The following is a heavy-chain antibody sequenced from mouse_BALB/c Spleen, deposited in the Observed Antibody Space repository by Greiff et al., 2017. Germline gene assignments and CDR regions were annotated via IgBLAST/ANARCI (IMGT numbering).Heavy chain of an antibody. Sequence: EVNVVESGGGLVKPGGSLKLSCAASGFTFSSYAMSWVRQTPEKRLEWVASISSGGSTYYPDSVKGRFTISRDNARNILYLQMSSLRSEDTAMYYCARVIYDGYRWYFDVWGAGTTVTVSS. CDR2: ISSGGST. CDR1: GFTFSSYA. J-gene: IGHJ1*01. CDR3: ARVIYDGYRWYFDV. D-gene: IGHD2-3*01. V-gene: IGHV5-6-5*01.